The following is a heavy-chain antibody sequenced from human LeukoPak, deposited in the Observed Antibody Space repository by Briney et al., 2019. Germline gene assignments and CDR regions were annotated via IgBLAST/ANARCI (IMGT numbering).Heavy chain of an antibody. CDR1: GFTFSSYW. CDR3: AKDPTYYGDGPHDF. D-gene: IGHD4-17*01. CDR2: INSDGSST. V-gene: IGHV3-74*01. Sequence: GGSLRLSCAASGFTFSSYWMHWVRQAPGKGLVWVSRINSDGSSTSYADSVKGRFTISRDNAKNTLYLQMNSLRIEDTAFYYCAKDPTYYGDGPHDFWGQGTLATVSS. J-gene: IGHJ4*02.